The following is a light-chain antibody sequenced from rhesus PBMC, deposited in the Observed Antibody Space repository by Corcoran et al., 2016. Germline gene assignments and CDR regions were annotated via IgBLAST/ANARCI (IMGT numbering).Light chain of an antibody. J-gene: IGKJ2*01. V-gene: IGKV3-35*01. CDR2: YAS. CDR1: QSVSSN. Sequence: EIVMTQSPATLSLSPGERATLSCRASQSVSSNLAWYQQKPGQAPRLLIYYASNRATGIPERLSGSGSGKDFTLTISSLEPEDVGVYYCQQYNNWNSFGQGTKVEIK. CDR3: QQYNNWNS.